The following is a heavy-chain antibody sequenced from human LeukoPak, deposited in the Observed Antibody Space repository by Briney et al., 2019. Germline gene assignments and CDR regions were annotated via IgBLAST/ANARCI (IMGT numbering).Heavy chain of an antibody. CDR1: GYSISSGYY. CDR2: IYHSGST. J-gene: IGHJ6*03. Sequence: SETLSLTCTVSGYSISSGYYWGWIRQPSGKGLEWIGSIYHSGSTYYNPSLKSRVTISVDTSKNQFSLKLSSVTAADTAVYYCASRSLDGHCGGDCSPYMDVWGKGTTVTVSS. CDR3: ASRSLDGHCGGDCSPYMDV. V-gene: IGHV4-38-2*02. D-gene: IGHD2-21*02.